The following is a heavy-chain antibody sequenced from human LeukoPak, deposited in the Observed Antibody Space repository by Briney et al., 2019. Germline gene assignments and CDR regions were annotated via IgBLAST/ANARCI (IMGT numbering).Heavy chain of an antibody. CDR1: GFTFSSYS. CDR2: ISGSGGST. Sequence: GGSLRLSCAASGFTFSSYSMNWVRQAPGKGLEWVSAISGSGGSTYYADSVKGRFTISRDNSKNTLYLQMNSLRAEDTAVYYCAKGTSYSSSFRYWGQGTLVTVSS. V-gene: IGHV3-23*01. J-gene: IGHJ4*02. D-gene: IGHD6-13*01. CDR3: AKGTSYSSSFRY.